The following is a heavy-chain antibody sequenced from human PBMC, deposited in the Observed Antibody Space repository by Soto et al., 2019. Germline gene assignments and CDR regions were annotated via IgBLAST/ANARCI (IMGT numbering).Heavy chain of an antibody. J-gene: IGHJ3*02. V-gene: IGHV3-21*01. Sequence: VGSLRLSCAASGFTFSSYSMNWVRQAPGKGLEWVSSISSSSSYIYYADSVKGRFTISRDNAKNSLYLQMNSLRAEDTAVYYCAGGEWLQPVSAFDIWGQGTMVTVSS. CDR2: ISSSSSYI. CDR1: GFTFSSYS. D-gene: IGHD5-12*01. CDR3: AGGEWLQPVSAFDI.